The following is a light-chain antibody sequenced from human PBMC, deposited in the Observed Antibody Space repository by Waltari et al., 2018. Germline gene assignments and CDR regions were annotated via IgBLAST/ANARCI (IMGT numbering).Light chain of an antibody. J-gene: IGKJ3*01. CDR2: WAS. CDR1: QSVLYSSNNKNY. CDR3: QQHYSSPFT. V-gene: IGKV4-1*01. Sequence: DIVMTQSPDSLAVSLGERATINCKSSQSVLYSSNNKNYLAWYQQKPGQPPKLLIDWASTRESGVPERFSGSGSGTDFTRTISSLQAEDVAVYYCQQHYSSPFTFGPGTKVDIK.